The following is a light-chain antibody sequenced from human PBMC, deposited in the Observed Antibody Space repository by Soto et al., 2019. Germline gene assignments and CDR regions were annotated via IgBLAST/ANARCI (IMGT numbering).Light chain of an antibody. CDR3: HQRSTWPFT. J-gene: IGKJ3*01. CDR1: QSISSY. CDR2: DAS. Sequence: EIVLTQSPATLSLSPGERATLSCRASQSISSYLAWYQQKPDQAPRLLIYDASNKAPGIPARVSGSWSGTDLTLTISSLEPEDFAVYYCHQRSTWPFTFGPGTKVDIK. V-gene: IGKV3-11*01.